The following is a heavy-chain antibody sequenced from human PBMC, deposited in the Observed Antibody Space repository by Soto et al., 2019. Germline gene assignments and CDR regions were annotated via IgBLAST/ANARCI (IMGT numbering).Heavy chain of an antibody. J-gene: IGHJ6*02. CDR2: ISYDGRNK. Sequence: PGGSVRLSWASSGFTFSTYGVHWSRHAPGRGREWVAFISYDGRNKFYADSVKGRFNISRDNSKNTLYLEMNSLRVEDTAVYYCAKVPAPLGDYFGMDVWGQGTTVTVSS. CDR1: GFTFSTYG. V-gene: IGHV3-30*18. CDR3: AKVPAPLGDYFGMDV. D-gene: IGHD2-2*01.